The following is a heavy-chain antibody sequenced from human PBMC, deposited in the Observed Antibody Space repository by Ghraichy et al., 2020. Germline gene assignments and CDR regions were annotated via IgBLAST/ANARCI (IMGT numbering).Heavy chain of an antibody. CDR1: GYTFTGYY. Sequence: ASVKVSCKASGYTFTGYYMHWVRQAPGQGLEWMGWINPNSGGTNYAQKFQGRVTMTRDTSISTAYMELSRLRSDDTAVYYCARGVVVVAANQNGNDAFDIWGQGTMVTVSS. CDR2: INPNSGGT. J-gene: IGHJ3*02. V-gene: IGHV1-2*02. CDR3: ARGVVVVAANQNGNDAFDI. D-gene: IGHD2-15*01.